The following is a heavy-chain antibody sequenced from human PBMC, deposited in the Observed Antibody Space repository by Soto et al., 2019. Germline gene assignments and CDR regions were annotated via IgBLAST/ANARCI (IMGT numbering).Heavy chain of an antibody. J-gene: IGHJ4*02. V-gene: IGHV1-2*02. CDR2: ISPKSGGT. Sequence: QVQLVQSGAEVKKPGASVKVSCEASGYTFIDYYMHWVRQAPGQGFEWMGRISPKSGGTNYAQKFQGRVTMTWDTSLNNAYMELSSLISEDTAVYYCARPPGYISDWYYFDLWGQGTLVTVSS. CDR3: ARPPGYISDWYYFDL. D-gene: IGHD3-9*01. CDR1: GYTFIDYY.